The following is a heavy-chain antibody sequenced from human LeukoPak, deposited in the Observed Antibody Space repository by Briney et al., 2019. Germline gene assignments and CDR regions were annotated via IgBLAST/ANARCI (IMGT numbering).Heavy chain of an antibody. V-gene: IGHV3-7*01. CDR3: ARDSEWALPDDASDI. CDR2: IKQDGSEK. CDR1: GFTFSNNS. Sequence: PGGSLRLSCAASGFTFSNNSMNWVRQAPGKGLEWVANIKQDGSEKYYVDSVKGRFTISRDNAKNSLYLQMISLRAEDTAVYYCARDSEWALPDDASDIWGQGTMVTVSS. D-gene: IGHD1-26*01. J-gene: IGHJ3*02.